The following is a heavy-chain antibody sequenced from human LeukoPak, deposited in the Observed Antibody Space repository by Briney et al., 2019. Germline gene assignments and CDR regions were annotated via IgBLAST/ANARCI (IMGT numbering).Heavy chain of an antibody. V-gene: IGHV4-38-2*02. CDR1: GYSISSGYY. CDR2: IYYSGST. D-gene: IGHD6-19*01. Sequence: SETLSLTCTVSGYSISSGYYWGWIRQPPGKGLEWIGSIYYSGSTYYNPSLKSRVTISVDTSKNQFSLKLSSVTAADTAVYYCARDLGISGWYAPPLGYFDYWGQGTLLTVSS. CDR3: ARDLGISGWYAPPLGYFDY. J-gene: IGHJ4*02.